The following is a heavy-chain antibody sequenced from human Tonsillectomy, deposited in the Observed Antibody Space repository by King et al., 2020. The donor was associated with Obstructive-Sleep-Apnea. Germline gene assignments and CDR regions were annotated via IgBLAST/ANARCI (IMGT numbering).Heavy chain of an antibody. CDR2: IYYSGST. CDR1: GGSISSYY. D-gene: IGHD2-21*02. V-gene: IGHV4-59*01. CDR3: ARAASSYCGGDCYFRKFDY. Sequence: QLQESGPGLVKPSETLSLTCTVSGGSISSYYWSWIRQPPGKGLEWIGYIYYSGSTNYNPSLTIRVTISVDTSKNQFSLKLSSVTAADTAVYYCARAASSYCGGDCYFRKFDYWGQGTLVTVSS. J-gene: IGHJ4*02.